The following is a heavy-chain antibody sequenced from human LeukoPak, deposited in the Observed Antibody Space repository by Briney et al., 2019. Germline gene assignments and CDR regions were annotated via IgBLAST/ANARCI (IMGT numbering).Heavy chain of an antibody. D-gene: IGHD3-10*01. CDR2: FDPEDGET. CDR3: ATAYYASGGYYYYGMDV. V-gene: IGHV1-24*01. CDR1: GYTLTELS. Sequence: GASVKVSCKVSGYTLTELSMHWVRQAPRKGLEWMGGFDPEDGETIYAQKFQGRVTMTEDTSTDTAYMELSSLRSEDTAVYYCATAYYASGGYYYYGMDVWGQGTTVAVSS. J-gene: IGHJ6*02.